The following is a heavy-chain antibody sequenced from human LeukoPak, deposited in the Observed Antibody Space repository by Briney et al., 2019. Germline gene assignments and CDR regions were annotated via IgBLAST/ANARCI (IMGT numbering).Heavy chain of an antibody. J-gene: IGHJ4*02. CDR1: GYTFTSYA. CDR2: INTNTGNP. Sequence: ASVKVSCKASGYTFTSYAMNWVRQAPGQGLEWMGWINTNTGNPTYAQGFTGRFVFSLDTSVSTAYLQISSLKAEDTAVYYCATRPYVWGSSYYFDYWGQGTLVTVSS. CDR3: ATRPYVWGSSYYFDY. D-gene: IGHD3-16*01. V-gene: IGHV7-4-1*02.